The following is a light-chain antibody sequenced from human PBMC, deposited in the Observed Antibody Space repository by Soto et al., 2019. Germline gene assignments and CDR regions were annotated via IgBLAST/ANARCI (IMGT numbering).Light chain of an antibody. V-gene: IGKV4-1*01. J-gene: IGKJ2*01. CDR1: QSVLYSSNNKNY. CDR3: QQYYSTPYT. CDR2: WAS. Sequence: DIVMTQSPDSLAVSLGERATINCKSSQSVLYSSNNKNYLAWYQQKPGQPPKLLIYWASTRDSGVPDLFSGSGSGTDFTLTISSLQAEDVPVYYCQQYYSTPYTFGQGTKLEIK.